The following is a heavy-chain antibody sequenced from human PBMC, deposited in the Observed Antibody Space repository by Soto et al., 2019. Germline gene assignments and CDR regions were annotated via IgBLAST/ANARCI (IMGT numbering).Heavy chain of an antibody. Sequence: GGSLRLSGGASGFIFSNYGMTSVRQAPGKGLQWVSNISGRGGSKQYADPVKGRSTISRDNYKNTLSPKMKSLRADDTEVYYCAKVPLRPFYFDYWGQGTLVTVPS. CDR2: ISGRGGSK. CDR3: AKVPLRPFYFDY. J-gene: IGHJ4*02. CDR1: GFIFSNYG. V-gene: IGHV3-23*01.